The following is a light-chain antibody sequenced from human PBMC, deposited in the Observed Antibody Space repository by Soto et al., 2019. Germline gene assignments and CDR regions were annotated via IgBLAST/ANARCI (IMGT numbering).Light chain of an antibody. CDR1: SSDVGTYNY. CDR3: SSYTTSTTVL. CDR2: DVS. Sequence: QSVLTQPASVSGSPGQSITISCTGTSSDVGTYNYVSWYQQHPGKAPKLIIFDVSNRPSGVSNRFSGSKSGNTASLTISGLQAEDEADYYCSSYTTSTTVLFGGGTKLTVL. V-gene: IGLV2-14*03. J-gene: IGLJ2*01.